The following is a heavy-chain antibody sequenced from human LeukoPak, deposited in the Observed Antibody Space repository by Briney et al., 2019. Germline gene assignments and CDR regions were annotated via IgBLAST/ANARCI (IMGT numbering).Heavy chain of an antibody. J-gene: IGHJ4*02. D-gene: IGHD5-12*01. CDR1: GFTFSSYE. Sequence: GGSLRLSCAASGFTFSSYEMNWVRQAPGKGLEWVSYISSSGSTIYYADSVRGRFTISRDNAKNSLYLQMNILRAEDTAVYYCAREVSGYDFGYWGQGTLVTVSS. CDR3: AREVSGYDFGY. V-gene: IGHV3-48*03. CDR2: ISSSGSTI.